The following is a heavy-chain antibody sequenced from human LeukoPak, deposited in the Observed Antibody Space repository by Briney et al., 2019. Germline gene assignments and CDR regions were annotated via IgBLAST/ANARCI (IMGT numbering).Heavy chain of an antibody. J-gene: IGHJ4*02. D-gene: IGHD6-19*01. Sequence: PSETLSLTCTVSGGSISSYYWSWIRQPPGKGLEWIGYVDHTGSTNFNPSLNGRVSISRDTSKNLFSLRLRSVTAADTAVYYCARGFVAVAWDYWGQGTLVTVSS. V-gene: IGHV4-59*08. CDR1: GGSISSYY. CDR2: VDHTGST. CDR3: ARGFVAVAWDY.